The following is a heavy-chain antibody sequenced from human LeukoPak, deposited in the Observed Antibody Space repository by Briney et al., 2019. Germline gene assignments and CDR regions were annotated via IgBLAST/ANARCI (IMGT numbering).Heavy chain of an antibody. CDR3: TTDDF. V-gene: IGHV3-15*01. J-gene: IGHJ4*02. Sequence: GGSLRLSCVVSGFTFSDAWMSWVRQAPGKGLEWVGRIRSKIDGGTIEFAAPVKGRFTISRDDSKNTVFLQVDSLKSEDTAVYYCTTDDFWGQGTLVTVSS. CDR1: GFTFSDAW. CDR2: IRSKIDGGTI.